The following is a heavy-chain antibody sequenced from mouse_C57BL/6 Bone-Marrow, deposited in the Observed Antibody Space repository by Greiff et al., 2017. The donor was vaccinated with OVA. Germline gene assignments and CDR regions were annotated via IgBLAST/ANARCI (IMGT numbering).Heavy chain of an antibody. CDR2: IWSGGST. CDR1: GFSLTSYG. CDR3: AKILYYSNFHYYAMDY. J-gene: IGHJ4*01. D-gene: IGHD2-5*01. V-gene: IGHV2-4*01. Sequence: QVQLQQSGPGLVQPSQSLSITCTVSGFSLTSYGVHWVRQPPGKGLEWLGVIWSGGSTDYNAAFISRLSISKDNSKSQVFFKMNSLQADDTAIYYCAKILYYSNFHYYAMDYWGQGTSVTVSS.